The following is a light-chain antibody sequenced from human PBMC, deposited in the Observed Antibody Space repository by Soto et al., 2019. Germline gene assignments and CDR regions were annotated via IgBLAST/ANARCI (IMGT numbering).Light chain of an antibody. V-gene: IGKV3-20*01. CDR3: QHYVSPPIT. CDR1: QSVSSSY. Sequence: EIVLTQSPGTLSLSPGKRATLSCRASQSVSSSYLAWYQQKPGQTPRLLIHGVSSRATGIPDRFSGSGSGTDFTLTISRLEPEDFAVYYCQHYVSPPITFGQGTRLEIK. CDR2: GVS. J-gene: IGKJ5*01.